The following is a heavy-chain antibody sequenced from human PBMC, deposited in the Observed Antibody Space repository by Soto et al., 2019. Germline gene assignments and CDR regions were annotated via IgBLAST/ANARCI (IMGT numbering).Heavy chain of an antibody. CDR3: ARKVRDYNFDY. Sequence: QVQLVQSGAEVKRPGASVKVSCKASGYTLTDYYMHWVRQAPGQGLEWMGWINPDSGGTKYARKFQGRVTMTRDTSISTAYLELSRLRSDDTAVYYCARKVRDYNFDYWGHGTLVTVSP. J-gene: IGHJ4*01. CDR1: GYTLTDYY. CDR2: INPDSGGT. V-gene: IGHV1-2*02. D-gene: IGHD4-17*01.